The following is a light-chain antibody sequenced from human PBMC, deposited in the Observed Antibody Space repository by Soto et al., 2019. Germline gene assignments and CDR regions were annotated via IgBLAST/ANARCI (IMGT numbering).Light chain of an antibody. Sequence: DIQMTQSPSTLSASGGDRVTITCRASQSISSWLAWYQQKPGKAPKLLIYDASSLESGVPSRFSGSGSGTEFTLTISSLQPDDFATYYCQHYNSYSEAFGQGTKVDIK. J-gene: IGKJ1*01. CDR3: QHYNSYSEA. CDR2: DAS. V-gene: IGKV1-5*01. CDR1: QSISSW.